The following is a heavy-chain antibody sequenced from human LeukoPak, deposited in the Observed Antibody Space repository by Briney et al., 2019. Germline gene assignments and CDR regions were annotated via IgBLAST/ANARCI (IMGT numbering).Heavy chain of an antibody. V-gene: IGHV4-34*01. CDR1: GESFSGYY. CDR2: INDSGSS. Sequence: SETLSLTCAVYGESFSGYYWSWIRQAPGQGPEWIGEINDSGSSNYNPSLKSRVTISVDTSKNQFSLKLTSVTAADTAVYYCAKSNGYGLVDIWGQGTMVTVSS. J-gene: IGHJ3*02. D-gene: IGHD3-10*01. CDR3: AKSNGYGLVDI.